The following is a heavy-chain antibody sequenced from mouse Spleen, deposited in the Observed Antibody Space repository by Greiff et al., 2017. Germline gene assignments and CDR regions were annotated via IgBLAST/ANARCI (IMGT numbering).Heavy chain of an antibody. D-gene: IGHD2-3*01. V-gene: IGHV1-85*01. J-gene: IGHJ2*01. CDR1: GYTFTSYD. CDR3: ARFGDGYPYYFDY. Sequence: VQLQQSGPELVKPGASVKLSCKASGYTFTSYDINWVKPRPGQGLEWIGWIYPRDGSTKYNEKFKGKATLTVDTSSSTAYMELHSLTSEDSAVYFCARFGDGYPYYFDYWGQGTTLTVSS. CDR2: IYPRDGST.